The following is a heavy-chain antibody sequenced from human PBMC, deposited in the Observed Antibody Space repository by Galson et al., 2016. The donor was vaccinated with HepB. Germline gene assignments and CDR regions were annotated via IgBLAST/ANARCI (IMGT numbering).Heavy chain of an antibody. D-gene: IGHD5-18*01. CDR3: ARDSRGYNYGYYFDY. V-gene: IGHV3-66*01. J-gene: IGHJ4*02. Sequence: SLRLSCAASGFTVSSNYMTWVRQAPGKGLEWVSIIYSGGSTYYTASVKGRFTISRDSSKNTLYLQMDSLRAEDTAVYYCARDSRGYNYGYYFDYWGLGTLVTVSS. CDR2: IYSGGST. CDR1: GFTVSSNY.